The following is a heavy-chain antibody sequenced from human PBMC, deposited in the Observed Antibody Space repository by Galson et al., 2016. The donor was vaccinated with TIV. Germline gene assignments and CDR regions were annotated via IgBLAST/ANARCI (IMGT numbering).Heavy chain of an antibody. CDR2: INPLFGTT. Sequence: SVKVSCKASGGTFRMFVFSWLRQAPGQGLEWMGVINPLFGTTNYAQTFQGRLTITADESTSSVYMEMTSLRSDDTAVYFCATDRNTGLDTYPYYYGMDVWGQGTAVIVSS. CDR3: ATDRNTGLDTYPYYYGMDV. D-gene: IGHD5-18*01. V-gene: IGHV1-69*13. J-gene: IGHJ6*02. CDR1: GGTFRMFV.